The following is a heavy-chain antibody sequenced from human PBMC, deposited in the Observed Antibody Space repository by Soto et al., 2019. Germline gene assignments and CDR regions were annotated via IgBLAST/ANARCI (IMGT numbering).Heavy chain of an antibody. CDR3: AGNSGTYSFDY. J-gene: IGHJ4*02. CDR1: GGFISGSNW. D-gene: IGHD1-26*01. CDR2: IYHSGIT. V-gene: IGHV4-4*02. Sequence: QVQLQESGPGRVKPSGTLSLTCAVSGGFISGSNWWSWVRQPPGKGLEWIGEIYHSGITNYNPSLKSRGTISVDKSKNQFSLNLSSVTAADTAVYYCAGNSGTYSFDYWGQGTLVTVSS.